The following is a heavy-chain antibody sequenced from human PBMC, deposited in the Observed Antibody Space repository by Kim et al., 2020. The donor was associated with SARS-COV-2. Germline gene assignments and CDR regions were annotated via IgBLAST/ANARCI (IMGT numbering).Heavy chain of an antibody. J-gene: IGHJ4*02. Sequence: NPSLKSRVTMSVDTSRNQFSLKLNSVTAADTAVYFCARTGRGGELLSPFDNWGQGTLVTVSS. CDR3: ARTGRGGELLSPFDN. D-gene: IGHD3-10*01. V-gene: IGHV4-39*01.